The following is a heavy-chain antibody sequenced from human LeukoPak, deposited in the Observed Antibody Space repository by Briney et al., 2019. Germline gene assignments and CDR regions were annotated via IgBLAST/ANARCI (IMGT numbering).Heavy chain of an antibody. Sequence: GGSLRLSCVASGFTFTDHPVNWVRQAPGKGLEWISYIGGDGIAFYADSVKGRFTASKDDARKSMYLQMNSLRVEDTAVYYCAKDRANWAIDDWGQGTQVTVSS. CDR1: GFTFTDHP. D-gene: IGHD3-16*01. CDR2: IGGDGIA. V-gene: IGHV3-69-1*01. CDR3: AKDRANWAIDD. J-gene: IGHJ4*02.